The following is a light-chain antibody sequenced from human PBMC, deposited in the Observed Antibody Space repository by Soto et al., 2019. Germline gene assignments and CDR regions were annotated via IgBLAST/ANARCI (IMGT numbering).Light chain of an antibody. J-gene: IGKJ1*01. CDR3: QQYGISPWT. Sequence: EIVLTQSPGTLSLSPGERATLSCRASQSVSSSYLAWYQQKPGQAPRLLIYGASSRATGIPDRFSGSGSGTDFTLIISRLEPEDFAVYYCQQYGISPWTFGQGTK. CDR1: QSVSSSY. V-gene: IGKV3-20*01. CDR2: GAS.